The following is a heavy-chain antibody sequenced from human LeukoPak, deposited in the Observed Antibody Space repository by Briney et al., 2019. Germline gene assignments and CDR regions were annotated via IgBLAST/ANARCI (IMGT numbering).Heavy chain of an antibody. CDR1: GYTFTDYY. CDR2: INPKSGDT. CDR3: AREGLLYGSGTYFRS. D-gene: IGHD3-10*01. V-gene: IGHV1-2*02. Sequence: ASVKVSCKSSGYTFTDYYMHWVRQAPGQGREWMGWINPKSGDTRFAQKFQDRVTMTRNTSISTAYMELGRLRSDDTVVYFCAREGLLYGSGTYFRSWGQGSLVSVSS. J-gene: IGHJ5*02.